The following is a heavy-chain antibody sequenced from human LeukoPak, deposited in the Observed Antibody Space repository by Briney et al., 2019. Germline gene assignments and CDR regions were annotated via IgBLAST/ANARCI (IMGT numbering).Heavy chain of an antibody. CDR2: ISSDGTTT. CDR1: GFTFSNYW. Sequence: SGGSLRLSCAASGFTFSNYWMHWVRQAPGKGLVWVSVISSDGTTTAYADSVKGRFTISRGNAKNTLYLQMNSLRAEDTAIYYCVKDGGKSFSTTYDYWGQGTLVTVSS. CDR3: VKDGGKSFSTTYDY. D-gene: IGHD2-15*01. J-gene: IGHJ4*02. V-gene: IGHV3-74*01.